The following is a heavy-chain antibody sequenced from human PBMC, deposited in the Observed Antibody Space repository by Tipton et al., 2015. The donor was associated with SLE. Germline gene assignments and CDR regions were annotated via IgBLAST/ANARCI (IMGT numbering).Heavy chain of an antibody. CDR2: ISSSSSYI. CDR3: ARDLYYYDSSGYS. Sequence: GSLRLSCAASGFTFSSYSMNWVRQAPGKGLEWVSSISSSSSYIYYADSVKGRFTISRDNAKNSLYLQMNSLRAEDTAVYYCARDLYYYDSSGYSWGQGTLATVSS. D-gene: IGHD3-22*01. J-gene: IGHJ5*02. CDR1: GFTFSSYS. V-gene: IGHV3-21*01.